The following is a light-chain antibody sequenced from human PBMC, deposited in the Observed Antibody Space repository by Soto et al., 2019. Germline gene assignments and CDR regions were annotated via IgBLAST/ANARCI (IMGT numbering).Light chain of an antibody. J-gene: IGKJ1*01. CDR1: QSISSSY. Sequence: IVLTQSPGTLSLSPGERATLSCRASQSISSSYLAWYQQKPGQAPRLLIYGASNRATAIPDRFSGSGSGTEFTLTISRLEPEDFAVYFCQQYGYSQWTFGQGTKVDIK. CDR3: QQYGYSQWT. V-gene: IGKV3-20*01. CDR2: GAS.